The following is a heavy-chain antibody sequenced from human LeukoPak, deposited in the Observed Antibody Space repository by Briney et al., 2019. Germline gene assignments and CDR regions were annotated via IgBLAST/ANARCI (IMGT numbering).Heavy chain of an antibody. Sequence: ASVKVSCKASGYTFTSYYMHWVRQAPGQGLEWMGIINPSGGSASYAQKFQGRVTMIRDTSTSTVYMELSSLRSGDTAVYYCARGVRIEGSGSYEGPFFDYWGQGTLVTVSS. D-gene: IGHD3-10*01. CDR2: INPSGGSA. CDR1: GYTFTSYY. V-gene: IGHV1-46*01. J-gene: IGHJ4*02. CDR3: ARGVRIEGSGSYEGPFFDY.